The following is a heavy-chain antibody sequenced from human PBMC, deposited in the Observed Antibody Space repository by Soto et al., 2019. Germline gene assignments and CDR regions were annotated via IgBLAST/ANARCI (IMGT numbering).Heavy chain of an antibody. Sequence: PGGSLRLSCAASGFTFSSYGMHWVRQAPGKGLEWVAVISYDGSNKYYADSVKGRFTISRDNSKNTLYLQMNSLRAEDTAVYYSAKDSGSYLNWFDPWGQGTLVTVSS. V-gene: IGHV3-30*18. D-gene: IGHD1-26*01. CDR3: AKDSGSYLNWFDP. J-gene: IGHJ5*02. CDR1: GFTFSSYG. CDR2: ISYDGSNK.